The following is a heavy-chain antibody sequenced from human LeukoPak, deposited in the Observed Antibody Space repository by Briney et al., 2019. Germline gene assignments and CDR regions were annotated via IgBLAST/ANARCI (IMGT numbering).Heavy chain of an antibody. V-gene: IGHV3-23*01. Sequence: GGSLRLSCEASGFTFGNYAMNWARQAPGKGLEWVSTISGTGSSTYYADSAKGRFTISRDNSKDTLFLQLNSLTAADTAMYFCAKASVAIPQYCNSWGQGTLVTVSS. J-gene: IGHJ5*02. CDR1: GFTFGNYA. CDR2: ISGTGSST. CDR3: AKASVAIPQYCNS. D-gene: IGHD2-2*02.